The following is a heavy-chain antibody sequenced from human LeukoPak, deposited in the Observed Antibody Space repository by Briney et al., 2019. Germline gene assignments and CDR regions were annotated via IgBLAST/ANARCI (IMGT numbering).Heavy chain of an antibody. V-gene: IGHV4-59*01. Sequence: PSETLSLTCTVTGGSFSTYYWSWIRQTPGKGLEWIGHFYYSGSTTYNPSLKSRVTISVDTSRDQFSLKLTSVSAADTPVYYCARGQGGNYYLNYFDYWGQGALVTVSS. D-gene: IGHD1-26*01. J-gene: IGHJ4*02. CDR2: FYYSGST. CDR3: ARGQGGNYYLNYFDY. CDR1: GGSFSTYY.